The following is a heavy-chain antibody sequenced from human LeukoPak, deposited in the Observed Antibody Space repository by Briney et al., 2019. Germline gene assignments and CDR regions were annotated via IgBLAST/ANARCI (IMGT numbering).Heavy chain of an antibody. D-gene: IGHD3-22*01. V-gene: IGHV3-21*01. J-gene: IGHJ5*02. Sequence: PGGSLRLSCAASGFTFSSYSMNWVRQAPGKGLEWVSSISSSSSYIYYADSVKGRFTISRDNAKNSLYLQMNSLRAEDTAVYYCARDPESYYYDSSGYYGGLNWFDPWGQGTLVTVSS. CDR2: ISSSSSYI. CDR3: ARDPESYYYDSSGYYGGLNWFDP. CDR1: GFTFSSYS.